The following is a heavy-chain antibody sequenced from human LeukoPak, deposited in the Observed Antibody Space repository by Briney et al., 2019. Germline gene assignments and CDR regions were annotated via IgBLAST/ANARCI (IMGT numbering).Heavy chain of an antibody. D-gene: IGHD3-22*01. Sequence: GGSLRLSCAASGFTFSSYAMSWVRQAPGKGLEWVSAISGSGGSTDSADSVKGRFTISRDNSKNTLYLQMNSLRAEDTAVYYCAKVGSYDSSCYVDYWGQGTLVTVSS. V-gene: IGHV3-23*01. CDR3: AKVGSYDSSCYVDY. CDR1: GFTFSSYA. CDR2: ISGSGGST. J-gene: IGHJ4*02.